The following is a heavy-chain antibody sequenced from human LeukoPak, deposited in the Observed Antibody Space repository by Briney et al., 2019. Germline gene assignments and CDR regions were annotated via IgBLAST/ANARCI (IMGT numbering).Heavy chain of an antibody. CDR2: ISSSSTII. V-gene: IGHV3-48*01. Sequence: GGSLRLSCAASGFTFSHYSMNWVRQAPGKGLEWVSYISSSSTIIYYADSVKGRFTISRDNAKNSLYLQMNSLRSEDTAVYYCAADLGYYGSGSPPSYYYYYGMDVWGQGTTVTVSS. J-gene: IGHJ6*02. CDR1: GFTFSHYS. CDR3: AADLGYYGSGSPPSYYYYYGMDV. D-gene: IGHD3-10*01.